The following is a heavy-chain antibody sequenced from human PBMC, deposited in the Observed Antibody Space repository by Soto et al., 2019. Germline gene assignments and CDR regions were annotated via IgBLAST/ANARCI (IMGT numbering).Heavy chain of an antibody. V-gene: IGHV4-59*01. CDR3: AGSEGYCSGGSCYSFFIPIDF. J-gene: IGHJ4*02. D-gene: IGHD2-15*01. Sequence: PSETLSLTCTVSGGSISSYYWSWIRQPPGKGLEWIGYIYYSGSTNYNPSLKSRVTISVDTSKNQFSLKLSSVTAADTAVYYCAGSEGYCSGGSCYSFFIPIDFWGPGTLVTVSS. CDR1: GGSISSYY. CDR2: IYYSGST.